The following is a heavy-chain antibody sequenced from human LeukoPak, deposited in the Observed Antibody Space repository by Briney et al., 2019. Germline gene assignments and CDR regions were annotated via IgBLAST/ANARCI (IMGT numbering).Heavy chain of an antibody. CDR2: ISGRTGTM. Sequence: GGSLRLSCAAAGFTFSSYSMNWVRQAPGKGLEWISYISGRTGTMYYADSVQGRFTISRDNAKNSLYLQLNCLRDEDTAVYYCARDRSPYTTSAYYLDYWGQGTLVTVSS. CDR1: GFTFSSYS. CDR3: ARDRSPYTTSAYYLDY. D-gene: IGHD3-22*01. V-gene: IGHV3-48*02. J-gene: IGHJ4*02.